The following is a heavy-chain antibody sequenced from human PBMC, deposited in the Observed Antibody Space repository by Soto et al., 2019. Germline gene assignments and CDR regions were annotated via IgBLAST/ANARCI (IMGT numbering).Heavy chain of an antibody. CDR2: INHSGST. CDR3: ARGGGSYDFWSGFSYYYYYYGMDV. V-gene: IGHV4-34*01. Sequence: PSETLSLTCAVYGWSFSGYYWSWIRQPPGKGLEWIGEINHSGSTNYNPSLNSRVTISVDTSKNQFSLKLSSVTAADTAVYYCARGGGSYDFWSGFSYYYYYYGMDVWGQGTTVT. J-gene: IGHJ6*02. CDR1: GWSFSGYY. D-gene: IGHD3-3*01.